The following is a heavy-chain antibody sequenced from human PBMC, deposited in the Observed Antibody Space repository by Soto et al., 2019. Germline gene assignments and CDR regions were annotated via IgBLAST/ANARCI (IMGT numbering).Heavy chain of an antibody. Sequence: SETLSLTCNVSGGPISSGDYYWSWIRQHPGKGLEWIGYIYHNGNTHYNPSLKSRVTISLDTSKNQFSMKMTSVTAADTAVYYWARSYYDTTGFTVDPWGPVTLVTVSS. CDR2: IYHNGNT. CDR3: ARSYYDTTGFTVDP. J-gene: IGHJ5*02. CDR1: GGPISSGDYY. D-gene: IGHD3-22*01. V-gene: IGHV4-31*03.